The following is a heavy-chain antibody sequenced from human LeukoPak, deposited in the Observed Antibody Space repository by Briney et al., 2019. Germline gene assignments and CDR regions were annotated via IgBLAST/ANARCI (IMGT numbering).Heavy chain of an antibody. V-gene: IGHV3-21*04. CDR1: GFTFSSYS. J-gene: IGHJ4*02. D-gene: IGHD3-22*01. Sequence: GGSLRLSCAASGFTFSSYSMNWVRQAPGKGLEWVSSISISSSYIYYADSAKGRFSISRDNAKNSLYLQMNSLRAEDTAVYYCATPLDYYDRSDSHQGGDWGQGTLVTVSS. CDR2: ISISSSYI. CDR3: ATPLDYYDRSDSHQGGD.